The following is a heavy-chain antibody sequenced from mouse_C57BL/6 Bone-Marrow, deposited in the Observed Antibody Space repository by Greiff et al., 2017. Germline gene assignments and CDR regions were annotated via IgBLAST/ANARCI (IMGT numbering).Heavy chain of an antibody. V-gene: IGHV1-4*01. CDR3: AKGEYGTWYFDV. Sequence: QVQLKQSGAELARPGASVKMSCKASGYTFTSYTMHWVKQRPGQGLEWIGYINPSSGYTKYNQKFKDKATLTADKSSSTAYMQLSSLTSEDSAVYYCAKGEYGTWYFDVWGTGTTVTVSS. J-gene: IGHJ1*03. D-gene: IGHD1-1*01. CDR1: GYTFTSYT. CDR2: INPSSGYT.